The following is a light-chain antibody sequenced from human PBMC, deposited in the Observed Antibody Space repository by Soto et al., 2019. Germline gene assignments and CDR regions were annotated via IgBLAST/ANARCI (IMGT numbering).Light chain of an antibody. V-gene: IGKV1D-12*01. CDR3: QQANSFPYT. Sequence: DIQMTQSPSSVSASVGDRVTITCRASQGIASGLAWYQQKGGKAPKLLIFAASSLQSGVPSRFSGSGSGTDFTLTINSLQPEDFATYYCQQANSFPYTFGQGTKVDIK. J-gene: IGKJ2*01. CDR1: QGIASG. CDR2: AAS.